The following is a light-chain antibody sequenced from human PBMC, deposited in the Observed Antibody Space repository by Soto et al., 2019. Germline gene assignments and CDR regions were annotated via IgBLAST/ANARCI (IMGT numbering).Light chain of an antibody. CDR1: QSVSSSY. CDR2: GAS. CDR3: QQYGSSPT. Sequence: EIVLTQSPGTLSLSPGERVTLSCRASQSVSSSYLAWYQQKPGQAPRLLIYGASSRATGIPDRFSGSGSGTDFTLTISRLEPEDFAVYYCQQYGSSPTFGQGTKVGIK. V-gene: IGKV3-20*01. J-gene: IGKJ1*01.